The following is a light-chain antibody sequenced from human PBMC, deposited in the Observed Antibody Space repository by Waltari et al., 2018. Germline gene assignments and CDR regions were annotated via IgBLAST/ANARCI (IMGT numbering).Light chain of an antibody. Sequence: SYELTQPPSVSVSPGQTASISCSGDILGNKYASWYQHKPGQSPLLVIYEDIKRPSGIPERFSVSKSWNTATLTISGTQSMDDADYYCQALGSNRWVFGGGTKLTVL. CDR1: ILGNKY. V-gene: IGLV3-1*01. CDR2: EDI. J-gene: IGLJ3*02. CDR3: QALGSNRWV.